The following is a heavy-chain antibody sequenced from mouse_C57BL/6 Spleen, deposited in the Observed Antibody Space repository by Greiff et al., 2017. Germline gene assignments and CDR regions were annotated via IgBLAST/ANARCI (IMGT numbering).Heavy chain of an antibody. CDR2: IDPSDSYT. CDR3: ARFRYFDV. J-gene: IGHJ1*03. CDR1: GYTFTSYW. Sequence: QVQLQQPGAELVMPGASVKLSCKASGYTFTSYWMHWVKQRPGQGLEWIGEIDPSDSYTNYNQKFKGKSTLTVDKSSSTAYMQLSSLTSEVSAVYYCARFRYFDVWGTGTTVTVSS. V-gene: IGHV1-69*01.